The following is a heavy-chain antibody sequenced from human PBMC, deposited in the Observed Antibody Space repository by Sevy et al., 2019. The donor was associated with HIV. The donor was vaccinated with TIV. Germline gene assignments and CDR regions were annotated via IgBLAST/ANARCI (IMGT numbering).Heavy chain of an antibody. CDR1: GFTFSNTW. J-gene: IGHJ3*01. CDR2: IKSKNDGGTT. Sequence: GGSLRLSCAASGFTFSNTWMSWVRQAPGKGLELVGRIKSKNDGGTTDYAAPVIGRFTISRDDSKSTLYLRMNSLKIDDTAVYYCTTMGWRRGFDFWGQGTMVTVSS. V-gene: IGHV3-15*01. CDR3: TTMGWRRGFDF.